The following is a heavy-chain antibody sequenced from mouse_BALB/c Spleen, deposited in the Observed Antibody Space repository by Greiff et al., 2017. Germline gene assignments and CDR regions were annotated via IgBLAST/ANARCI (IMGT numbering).Heavy chain of an antibody. J-gene: IGHJ2*01. V-gene: IGHV14-3*02. CDR2: IDPANGNT. CDR3: AREGELGLRYFDY. CDR1: GFNIKDTY. D-gene: IGHD3-1*01. Sequence: EVQLQQSGAELVKPGASVKLSCTASGFNIKDTYMHWVKQRPEQGLEWIGRIDPANGNTKYDPKFQGKATITADTSSNTAYLQLSSLTSEDTAVYYCAREGELGLRYFDYWGQGTTLTVSS.